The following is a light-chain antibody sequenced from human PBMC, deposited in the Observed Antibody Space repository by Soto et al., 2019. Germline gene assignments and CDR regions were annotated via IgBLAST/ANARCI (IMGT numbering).Light chain of an antibody. Sequence: QSVLAQPPSASGSPGQSVTISCTLTSTDVGGYNYVSWYQHHPGKAPKLMIYQVSNRPSGVSNRFSGSKSGNTASLTISGLQAEDEADYYCTSYSSSSTFYVFGTGTKVTVL. J-gene: IGLJ1*01. CDR3: TSYSSSSTFYV. CDR1: STDVGGYNY. CDR2: QVS. V-gene: IGLV2-14*01.